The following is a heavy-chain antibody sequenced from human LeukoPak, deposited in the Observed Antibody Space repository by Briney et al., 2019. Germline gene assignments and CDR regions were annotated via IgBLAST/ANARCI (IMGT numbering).Heavy chain of an antibody. V-gene: IGHV4-34*01. Sequence: SETLSLTCAVYGGSFSGYYWSWTRQPPGKGLEWIGEINHSGSTNYNPSLKSRVTISVDTSKNQFSLKLSSVTAADTAVYYCARGGGLYSYHAYWGQGTLVTVSS. D-gene: IGHD5-18*01. CDR2: INHSGST. CDR1: GGSFSGYY. J-gene: IGHJ4*02. CDR3: ARGGGLYSYHAY.